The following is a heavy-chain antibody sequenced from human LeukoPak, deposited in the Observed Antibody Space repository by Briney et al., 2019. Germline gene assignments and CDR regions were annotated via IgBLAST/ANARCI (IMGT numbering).Heavy chain of an antibody. CDR1: GFMFTSYA. J-gene: IGHJ3*01. V-gene: IGHV3-23*01. CDR3: AKGAYVGGSSGYYPI. Sequence: GGSLRLSCEASGFMFTSYALAWVRRSPGKGLEWVSGISGSATGSYYADSVQGRFTISRDNSKNTLSLQMNSLKVEDTALYYCAKGAYVGGSSGYYPIWGQGTMVTVAS. D-gene: IGHD3-22*01. CDR2: ISGSATGS.